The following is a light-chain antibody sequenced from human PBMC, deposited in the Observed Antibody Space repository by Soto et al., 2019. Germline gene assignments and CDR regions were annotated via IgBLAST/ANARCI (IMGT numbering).Light chain of an antibody. Sequence: EIVLTQAPAALYLSPGESATLSCRASQNVSSSVAWYQQHPGQAPRLLIYDESNRATGIPARFSGSGSGIDFSLTISSLEPEDFAVYYCQERFSWPRGLTFGGGTKVEIK. V-gene: IGKV3-11*01. CDR2: DES. CDR1: QNVSSS. CDR3: QERFSWPRGLT. J-gene: IGKJ4*01.